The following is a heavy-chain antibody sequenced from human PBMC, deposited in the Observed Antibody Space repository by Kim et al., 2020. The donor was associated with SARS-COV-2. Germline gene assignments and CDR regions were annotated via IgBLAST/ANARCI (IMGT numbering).Heavy chain of an antibody. J-gene: IGHJ5*02. CDR3: ARDSSGSYSP. V-gene: IGHV3-20*01. CDR2: ST. D-gene: IGHD1-26*01. Sequence: STGYADSVKGRFTISRDNAKNSLYLQMNSLRAEDTALYHCARDSSGSYSPWGQGTLVTVSS.